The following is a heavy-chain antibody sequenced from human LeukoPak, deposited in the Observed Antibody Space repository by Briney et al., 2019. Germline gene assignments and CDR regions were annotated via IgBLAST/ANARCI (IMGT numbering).Heavy chain of an antibody. Sequence: GGSLRLSCAASGFSFSVFWMHWVRQAPGKGPVWVSRIKTDGSITNYADSVKGRFTISRDNAKNTLNLQMNSLRAEDTAVYYCATGERIYYDSSGYYLGPTPFDYWGQGTLVTVSS. J-gene: IGHJ4*02. V-gene: IGHV3-74*01. CDR2: IKTDGSIT. CDR3: ATGERIYYDSSGYYLGPTPFDY. CDR1: GFSFSVFW. D-gene: IGHD3-22*01.